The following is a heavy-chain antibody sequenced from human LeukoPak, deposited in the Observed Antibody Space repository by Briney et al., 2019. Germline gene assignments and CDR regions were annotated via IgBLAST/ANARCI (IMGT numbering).Heavy chain of an antibody. J-gene: IGHJ3*02. CDR1: GGSISSYY. CDR3: ARERGISWDDAFDI. CDR2: IYTSGST. Sequence: PSETLSLTCTVSGGSISSYYWSWIRQPAGKGLEGIGRIYTSGSTNYNPSLKSRVTMSVDTSNNQFSLKLSSVTAADAAGYYWARERGISWDDAFDIWGNGTMVTVSS. D-gene: IGHD6-13*01. V-gene: IGHV4-4*07.